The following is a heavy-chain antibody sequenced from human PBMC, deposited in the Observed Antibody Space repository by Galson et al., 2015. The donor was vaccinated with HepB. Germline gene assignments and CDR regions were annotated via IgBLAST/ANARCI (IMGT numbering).Heavy chain of an antibody. J-gene: IGHJ4*02. CDR3: ARVPVIAVAGNDY. CDR2: INHSGST. V-gene: IGHV4-34*01. D-gene: IGHD6-19*01. CDR1: GGSFSGYY. Sequence: LSLTCAVYGGSFSGYYWSWIRQPPGKGLEWIGEINHSGSTNYNPSLKSRVTISVDTSKNQFSLKLSSVTAADTAVYYCARVPVIAVAGNDYWGQGTLVTVSS.